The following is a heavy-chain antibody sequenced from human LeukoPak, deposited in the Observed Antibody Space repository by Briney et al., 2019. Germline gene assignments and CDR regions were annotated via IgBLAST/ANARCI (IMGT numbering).Heavy chain of an antibody. CDR3: AGQKGRDGY. Sequence: SETLSLTCTVSGGSTSSYYWSWIRQPPGKGLEWIGYIYYSGSTNYNPSLKSRVTISVDTSKNQFSLKLSSVTAADTAVYYCAGQKGRDGYWGQGTLVTVSS. CDR2: IYYSGST. J-gene: IGHJ4*02. D-gene: IGHD5-24*01. V-gene: IGHV4-59*01. CDR1: GGSTSSYY.